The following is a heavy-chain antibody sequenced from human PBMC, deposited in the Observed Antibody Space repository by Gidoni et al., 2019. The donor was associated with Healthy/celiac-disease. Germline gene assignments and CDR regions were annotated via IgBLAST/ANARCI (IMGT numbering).Heavy chain of an antibody. Sequence: QVQLQESGPGLVKPSETLSLTCTVSGGAISSYYWSWIRQPPGKGLEWIGYIYYSGSTNYNPSLKRRVTISVDTSKNQFSLKLSSVTAADTAVYYCARVAYCGGDCYSGWFDPWGQGTLVTVSS. V-gene: IGHV4-59*01. CDR2: IYYSGST. D-gene: IGHD2-21*01. CDR1: GGAISSYY. J-gene: IGHJ5*02. CDR3: ARVAYCGGDCYSGWFDP.